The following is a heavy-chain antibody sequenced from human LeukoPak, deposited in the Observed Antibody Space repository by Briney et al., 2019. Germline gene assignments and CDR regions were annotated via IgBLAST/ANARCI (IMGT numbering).Heavy chain of an antibody. J-gene: IGHJ4*02. V-gene: IGHV3-21*01. CDR2: ISSSSSYI. D-gene: IGHD4-23*01. CDR3: ARLMTGGNAGLDY. CDR1: GFTFSSYS. Sequence: GGSLRLSCAASGFTFSSYSMNWVRQAPGKGPEWVSSISSSSSYIYYADSVKGRFTISRDNAKNSLYLQMNSLRAEDTAVYYCARLMTGGNAGLDYWGQGTLVTVSS.